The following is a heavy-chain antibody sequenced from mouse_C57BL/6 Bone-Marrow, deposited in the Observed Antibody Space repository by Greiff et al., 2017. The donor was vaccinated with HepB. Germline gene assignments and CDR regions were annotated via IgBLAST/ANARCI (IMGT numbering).Heavy chain of an antibody. CDR3: ARDPLLFFAY. CDR2: ISYDGSN. CDR1: GYSITSGYY. Sequence: DVKLQESGPGLVKPSQSLSLTCSVTGYSITSGYYWNWIRQFPGNKLEWMGYISYDGSNNYNPSLKNRISITRDTSKNQFFLKLNSVTTEDTATYYCARDPLLFFAYWGQGTLVTVSA. V-gene: IGHV3-6*01. D-gene: IGHD2-10*01. J-gene: IGHJ3*01.